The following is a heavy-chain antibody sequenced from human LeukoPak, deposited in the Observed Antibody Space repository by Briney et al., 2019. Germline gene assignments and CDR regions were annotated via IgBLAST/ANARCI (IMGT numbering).Heavy chain of an antibody. J-gene: IGHJ4*02. V-gene: IGHV3-48*01. CDR1: GFSFSSYS. CDR2: ISSSSSTI. D-gene: IGHD5-18*01. CDR3: ARLGYSYGHTYFDY. Sequence: PGGSLRLSCAASGFSFSSYSMNCVRQAPGKGLEWGSYISSSSSTIYYVDSVKGRFTISRDNAKNSLYLQMNSLRAEDTAVYYCARLGYSYGHTYFDYWGQGTLVTVSS.